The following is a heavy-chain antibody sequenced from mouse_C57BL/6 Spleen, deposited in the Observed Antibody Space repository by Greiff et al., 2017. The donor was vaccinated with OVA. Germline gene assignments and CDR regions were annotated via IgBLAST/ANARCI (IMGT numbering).Heavy chain of an antibody. CDR3: ARDPYYGGAMDY. D-gene: IGHD2-10*01. CDR2: ISDGGSYT. J-gene: IGHJ4*01. Sequence: EVKLMESGGGLVKPGGSLKLSCAASGFTFSSYAMSWVRQTPEKRLEWVATISDGGSYTYYPDNVKGRFTISRDNAKNNLYLQMSHLKSEDTAMYYCARDPYYGGAMDYWGQGTSVTVSS. V-gene: IGHV5-4*01. CDR1: GFTFSSYA.